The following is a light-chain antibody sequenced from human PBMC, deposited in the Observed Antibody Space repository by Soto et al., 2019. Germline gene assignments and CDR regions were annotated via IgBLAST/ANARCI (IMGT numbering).Light chain of an antibody. V-gene: IGKV3-20*01. CDR3: QQYDTSPRT. J-gene: IGKJ1*01. CDR1: QTVNINY. CDR2: ATS. Sequence: EIVLTQSPGTLSLSPGEGATLSCRASQTVNINYLAWYQQKPGQAPRPLMYATSNRATGIPDRFRGSGSGTDFTLTISRLEPEDFAMYCCQQYDTSPRTFGQGTMVEI.